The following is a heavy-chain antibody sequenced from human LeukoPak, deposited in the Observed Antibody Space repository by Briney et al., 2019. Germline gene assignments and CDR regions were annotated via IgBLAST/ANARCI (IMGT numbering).Heavy chain of an antibody. D-gene: IGHD6-13*01. CDR3: ATGYSSSWYGPPGDY. CDR1: GFTVSSNY. V-gene: IGHV3-7*01. Sequence: GGSLRLSCAASGFTVSSNYMSWVRQAPGKGLEWVANIKQDGSEKYYVDSVKGRFTISRDNAKNSLYLQMNSLRAEDTAVYYCATGYSSSWYGPPGDYWGQGTLVTVSS. J-gene: IGHJ4*02. CDR2: IKQDGSEK.